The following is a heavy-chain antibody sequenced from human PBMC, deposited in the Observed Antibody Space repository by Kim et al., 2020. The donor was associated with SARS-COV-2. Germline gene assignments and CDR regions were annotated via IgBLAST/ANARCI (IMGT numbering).Heavy chain of an antibody. V-gene: IGHV3-23*01. CDR3: AKGPLRWYTRGWFDP. J-gene: IGHJ5*02. CDR2: ISGSGGST. Sequence: GGSLRLSCAASGFTFSSYAMSWVRQAPGKGLEWVSAISGSGGSTYYADSVKGRFTISRDNSKNTLYLQMNSLRAEDTAVYYCAKGPLRWYTRGWFDPWGQGTLVTVSS. D-gene: IGHD4-17*01. CDR1: GFTFSSYA.